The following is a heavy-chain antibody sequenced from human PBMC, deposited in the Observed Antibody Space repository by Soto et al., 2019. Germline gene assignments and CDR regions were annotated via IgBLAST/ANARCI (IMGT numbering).Heavy chain of an antibody. CDR3: ARDWGDIAVAGPYFDY. V-gene: IGHV3-21*01. J-gene: IGHJ4*02. D-gene: IGHD6-19*01. CDR2: ISSSSSYI. CDR1: GFTFSSYS. Sequence: EVQLVESGGGLVKPGGSLRLSCAASGFTFSSYSMNWVRQAPGKGLEWVSSISSSSSYIYYADSVKGRFTISRDNAKNSLYLQMNSLRAEDTAVYYCARDWGDIAVAGPYFDYWGQGTLVTVSS.